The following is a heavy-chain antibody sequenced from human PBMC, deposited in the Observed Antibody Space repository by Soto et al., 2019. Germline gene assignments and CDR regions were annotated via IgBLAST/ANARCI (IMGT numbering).Heavy chain of an antibody. CDR1: GFTFDDYA. J-gene: IGHJ3*02. V-gene: IGHV3-9*01. CDR2: ISFNSGSI. CDR3: AKDNDSSGWLRGAFDI. D-gene: IGHD6-19*01. Sequence: EVQLVESGGGLLQPGRSLRLSCAASGFTFDDYAMHWVRQAPGKGLEWVSGISFNSGSIGYAGSVKGRFTSSRDNAKNSLYLQMNSLRAEDTALYYCAKDNDSSGWLRGAFDIWGQGTMVTVSS.